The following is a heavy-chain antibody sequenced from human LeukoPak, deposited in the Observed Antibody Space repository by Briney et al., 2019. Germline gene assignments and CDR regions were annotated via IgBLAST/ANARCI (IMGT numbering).Heavy chain of an antibody. V-gene: IGHV3-30*02. J-gene: IGHJ5*02. D-gene: IGHD3-9*01. CDR2: IRYDGSNK. CDR1: GFTFSSYG. Sequence: GGSLRLSCAASGFTFSSYGMHWVRQAPGKGLEWVAFIRYDGSNKYYADSVKGRFTISRDNSKNTLYLQMNSLRGEDTAVYYCARAAAETGSFRDNWFDPWGQGTLVTVSS. CDR3: ARAAAETGSFRDNWFDP.